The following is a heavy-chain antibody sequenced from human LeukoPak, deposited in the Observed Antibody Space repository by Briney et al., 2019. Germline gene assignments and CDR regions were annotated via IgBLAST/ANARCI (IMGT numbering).Heavy chain of an antibody. CDR1: GGSISSGDYY. Sequence: TLSLTCTVSGGSISSGDYYWSWIRQPPGKGLEWIGYIYYSGSTYYNPSLKSRVTISVDTSKNQFSLKLSSVTAADTAVYYCARGCRDDFWSGYYWDYWGQGTLVTVSS. D-gene: IGHD3-3*01. CDR2: IYYSGST. CDR3: ARGCRDDFWSGYYWDY. V-gene: IGHV4-30-4*08. J-gene: IGHJ4*02.